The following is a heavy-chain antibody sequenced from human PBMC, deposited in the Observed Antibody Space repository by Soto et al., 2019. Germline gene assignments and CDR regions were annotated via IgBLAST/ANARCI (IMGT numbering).Heavy chain of an antibody. CDR1: GFSFSNAW. CDR2: IKSKTDGGTT. Sequence: EVQLVESGGGLVKPGGFLRLSCAASGFSFSNAWMSWVRQAPGKGLEWVGRIKSKTDGGTTDYAAPVKGRFTISRDDSKNTQYLQMNSLKAEDTAVYYCTRSTGSGWYAFDYGGQGTLVTVSS. CDR3: TRSTGSGWYAFDY. V-gene: IGHV3-15*01. D-gene: IGHD6-19*01. J-gene: IGHJ4*02.